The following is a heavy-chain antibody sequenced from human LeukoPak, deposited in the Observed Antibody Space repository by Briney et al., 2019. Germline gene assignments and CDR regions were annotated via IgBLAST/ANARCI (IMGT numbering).Heavy chain of an antibody. D-gene: IGHD3-22*01. V-gene: IGHV3-9*03. Sequence: GRSLRLSCAASGFTFDDYAMHWVRQAPGKGLEWVSGISWNSGSIGYADSVKGRFTISRDNAKNSLYLQMNSLRAEDMALYYCAKAHYYDSSGYFTHWGQGTLVTVCS. J-gene: IGHJ4*02. CDR3: AKAHYYDSSGYFTH. CDR2: ISWNSGSI. CDR1: GFTFDDYA.